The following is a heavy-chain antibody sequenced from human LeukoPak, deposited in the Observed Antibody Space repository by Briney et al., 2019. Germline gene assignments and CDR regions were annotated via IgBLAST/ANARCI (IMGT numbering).Heavy chain of an antibody. J-gene: IGHJ6*02. CDR3: ADNGMDV. Sequence: GGSLRLSCAASGFTFSSYWMNWARQAPGKGLEWVASINHNGNVNYYVDSVKGRFTISRDNSKNTLYLQMNSLRAEDTAVYYCADNGMDVWGQGTTVTVSS. CDR1: GFTFSSYW. V-gene: IGHV3-7*03. CDR2: INHNGNVN.